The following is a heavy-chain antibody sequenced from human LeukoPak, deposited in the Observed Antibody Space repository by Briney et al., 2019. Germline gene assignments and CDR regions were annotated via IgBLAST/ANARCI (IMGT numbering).Heavy chain of an antibody. V-gene: IGHV1-18*01. CDR2: ISAYNGNT. J-gene: IGHJ4*02. D-gene: IGHD6-19*01. CDR1: GYTFTSYG. CDR3: ARLGGGLWAVAGTGYFDY. Sequence: GESLQISCQGSGYTFTSYGISWVRQAPGQGLEWMGWISAYNGNTNYAQKLQGRVTMTTDTSTSTAYMELRSLRSDDTAVYYCARLGGGLWAVAGTGYFDYWGQGTLVTVSS.